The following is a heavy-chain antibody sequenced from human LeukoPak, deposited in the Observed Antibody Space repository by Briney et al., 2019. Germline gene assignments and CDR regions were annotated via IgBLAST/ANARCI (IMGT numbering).Heavy chain of an antibody. V-gene: IGHV4-39*07. CDR1: GGSISSRSSY. J-gene: IGHJ3*02. D-gene: IGHD2-15*01. Sequence: SETLSLTCTVSGGSISSRSSYWAWIRQPPGKGLEWIGSIYYSGSTNYNPSLRSRVTMSVDTSMNQFSLKLSSVTAADTAVYYCAREAPDGGIVVVVAATDAFDIWGQGTMVTVSS. CDR3: AREAPDGGIVVVVAATDAFDI. CDR2: IYYSGST.